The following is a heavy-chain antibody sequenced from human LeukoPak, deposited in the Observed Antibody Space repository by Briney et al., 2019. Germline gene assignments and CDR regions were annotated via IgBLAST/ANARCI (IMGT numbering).Heavy chain of an antibody. CDR2: ISASDST. CDR1: GFTFSSFA. J-gene: IGHJ4*02. Sequence: GGSLRLSCAASGFTFSSFAMSWVRQAPGKGLEWVSSISASDSTYYGDSAKGRFTISRDNSQNTLYLQMNSLRAEDTAVYYCAKEGPLVGSWYGLDYWGQGTLVTVPS. CDR3: AKEGPLVGSWYGLDY. V-gene: IGHV3-23*01. D-gene: IGHD6-13*01.